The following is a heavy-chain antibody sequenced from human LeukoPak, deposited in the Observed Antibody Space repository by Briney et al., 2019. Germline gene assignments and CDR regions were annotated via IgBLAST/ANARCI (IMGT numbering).Heavy chain of an antibody. V-gene: IGHV4-4*09. CDR2: IYARGST. J-gene: IGHJ4*02. D-gene: IGHD1-26*01. CDR3: ARGQAGATTLFDY. CDR1: GGSFSSDY. Sequence: PSETLSLTCTASGGSFSSDYWSWVRQPPGKGLEWIGYIYARGSTDYNPSLRSRVTISLDTSKSQFSLRLSSVTAADTAVYYCARGQAGATTLFDYWGQGTLVTVSS.